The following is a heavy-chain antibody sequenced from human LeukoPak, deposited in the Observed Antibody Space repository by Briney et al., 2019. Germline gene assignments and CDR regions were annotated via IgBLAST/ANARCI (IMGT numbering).Heavy chain of an antibody. Sequence: SETLSLTCTVSGGSISSYYWSWIRQPAGKGLEWIGRIYTSGSTNYNPSLKSRVTMSVDTSKNQFSLKLSSVTAADTAVYYCARGGCSSTSCLMYNWIDPWGQGTLVTVSS. CDR3: ARGGCSSTSCLMYNWIDP. D-gene: IGHD2-2*01. J-gene: IGHJ5*02. CDR2: IYTSGST. CDR1: GGSISSYY. V-gene: IGHV4-4*07.